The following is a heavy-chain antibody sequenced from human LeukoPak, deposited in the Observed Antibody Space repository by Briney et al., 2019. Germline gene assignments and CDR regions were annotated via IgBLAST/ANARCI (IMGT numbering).Heavy chain of an antibody. CDR3: ATYGSGSYYRFDY. CDR2: ISSSSSYI. CDR1: GFTFSSYS. J-gene: IGHJ4*02. Sequence: PGGSLRLSCAASGFTFSSYSMNWVRQAPGKGLEWVSSISSSSSYIYYADSVKGRFTISRDNAKNSLYLQMNSLRAEDTAVYYCATYGSGSYYRFDYWGQGTLVTVSS. D-gene: IGHD3-10*01. V-gene: IGHV3-21*01.